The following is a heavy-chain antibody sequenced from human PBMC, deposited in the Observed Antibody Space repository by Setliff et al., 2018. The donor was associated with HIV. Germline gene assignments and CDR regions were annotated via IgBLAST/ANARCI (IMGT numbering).Heavy chain of an antibody. J-gene: IGHJ3*02. Sequence: ASVKVSCKVSGYTLTELSVHWVRQAPGEGLEWMGGFDPEDGETIYAEKFQGRVTMTEDTATDTAYMELSSLRSEDTAVYYCARDSAYSSGWADAFDIWGQGTMVTVSS. V-gene: IGHV1-24*01. CDR1: GYTLTELS. CDR3: ARDSAYSSGWADAFDI. D-gene: IGHD6-19*01. CDR2: FDPEDGET.